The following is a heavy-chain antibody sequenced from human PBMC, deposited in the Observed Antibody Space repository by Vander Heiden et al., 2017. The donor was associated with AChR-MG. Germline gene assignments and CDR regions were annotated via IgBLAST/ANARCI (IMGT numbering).Heavy chain of an antibody. V-gene: IGHV1-18*01. D-gene: IGHD3-16*01. J-gene: IGHJ4*02. CDR2: IIAYNGNT. CDR3: ARVSSFGGPTG. Sequence: QVQLVQSGAEVKKPGASVKVSCKASGYTFTSYGISWVRQPPVQGLEWMGWIIAYNGNTNHAQKLQGRFTMTTDTSTSTAYMELRSLRSDDTAVYYCARVSSFGGPTGWGQGTLVTVSS. CDR1: GYTFTSYG.